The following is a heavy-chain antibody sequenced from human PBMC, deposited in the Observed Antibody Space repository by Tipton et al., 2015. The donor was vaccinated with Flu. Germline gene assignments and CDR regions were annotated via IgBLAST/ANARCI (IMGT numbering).Heavy chain of an antibody. CDR3: ARDGGRYFDWQHYGMDV. CDR1: GGSISSYY. CDR2: IYYSGST. Sequence: LRLSCTASGGSISSYYWSWIRQPPGKGLEWIGYIYYSGSTNYNPSLKSRVTISVDTSKNQLSLKLSSVTAADTAVYYCARDGGRYFDWQHYGMDVWGQGTTVTVSS. J-gene: IGHJ6*02. D-gene: IGHD3-9*01. V-gene: IGHV4-59*01.